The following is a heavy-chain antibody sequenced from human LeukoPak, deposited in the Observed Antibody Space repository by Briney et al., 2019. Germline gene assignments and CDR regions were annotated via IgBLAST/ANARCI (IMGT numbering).Heavy chain of an antibody. Sequence: PGGSLRLSCAASGFTFSSYGMHWVRQAPGKGLEWVAVIWYDGSNKYYADSVKGRFTISRDNSKNTLYLQMNSLRAEDTAVYYCARDHYSRSSGHEAGGYWGQGTLVTVSS. V-gene: IGHV3-33*01. CDR1: GFTFSSYG. CDR3: ARDHYSRSSGHEAGGY. D-gene: IGHD5-12*01. CDR2: IWYDGSNK. J-gene: IGHJ4*02.